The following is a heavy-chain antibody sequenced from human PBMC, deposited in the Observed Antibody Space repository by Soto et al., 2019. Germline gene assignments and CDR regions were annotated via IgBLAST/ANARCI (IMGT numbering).Heavy chain of an antibody. CDR1: GGSFSAYY. CDR2: IDHGGST. D-gene: IGHD2-15*01. Sequence: QVQLQQWGAGLLKPSETLSLTCAVSGGSFSAYYWTWIRQPPGRGLAWIGEIDHGGSTNYNPSLAGRVTMSTDTAKNRFSLNVTSVTAADTAVYYCVRGLRYSGMDVWGKETTVTVST. J-gene: IGHJ6*04. CDR3: VRGLRYSGMDV. V-gene: IGHV4-34*01.